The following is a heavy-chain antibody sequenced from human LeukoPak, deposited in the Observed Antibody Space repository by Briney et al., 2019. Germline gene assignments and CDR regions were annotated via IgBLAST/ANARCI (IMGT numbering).Heavy chain of an antibody. J-gene: IGHJ3*02. CDR1: GGSISSYY. Sequence: PSETLSLTCTVSGGSISSYYWSWIRQPPGKGLEWIGSIYYSGSTYYNPSLKSRVTISVDTSKNQFSLKLSSVTAADTAVYYCARDPSLHSYYYDSSGPNIWGRGTMVTVSS. CDR2: IYYSGST. D-gene: IGHD3-22*01. CDR3: ARDPSLHSYYYDSSGPNI. V-gene: IGHV4-39*07.